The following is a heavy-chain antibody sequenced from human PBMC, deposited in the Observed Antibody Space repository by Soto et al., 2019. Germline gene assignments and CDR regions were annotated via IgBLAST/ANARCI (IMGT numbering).Heavy chain of an antibody. Sequence: GGSLRLSCAASGFTFSSYGMHWVRQAPGKGLEWVAVISYDGSNKYYADPVKGRFTISRDNSKNTLYLQMNSLRAEDTAVYYCAKAPRWSLAVAGAGGANWFDPWGQGNLVTVSS. CDR3: AKAPRWSLAVAGAGGANWFDP. CDR2: ISYDGSNK. J-gene: IGHJ5*02. CDR1: GFTFSSYG. D-gene: IGHD6-19*01. V-gene: IGHV3-30*18.